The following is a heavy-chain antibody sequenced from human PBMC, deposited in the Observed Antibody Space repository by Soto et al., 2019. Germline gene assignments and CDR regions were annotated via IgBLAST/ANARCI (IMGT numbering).Heavy chain of an antibody. V-gene: IGHV4-31*03. CDR1: GGSISSGAYY. J-gene: IGHJ3*02. D-gene: IGHD3-3*01. CDR2: IYDSRTT. Sequence: SETLSLTCSVSGGSISSGAYYWNWIRQHPRKGLEWIGYIYDSRTTYYNPSLGSRVSISADTSKNQFSLKLNSVTVADTAVYYCARKPSHRCARTICQDFDIWGQATMVTVSS. CDR3: ARKPSHRCARTICQDFDI.